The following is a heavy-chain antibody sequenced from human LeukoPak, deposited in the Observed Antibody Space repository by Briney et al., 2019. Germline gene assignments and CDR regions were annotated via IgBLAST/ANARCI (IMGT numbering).Heavy chain of an antibody. CDR2: IKQDGSKK. J-gene: IGHJ4*02. D-gene: IGHD5-24*01. CDR1: GFPFSNYW. CDR3: TRVGYIDEGIDY. V-gene: IGHV3-7*04. Sequence: GSLRLSCVASGFPFSNYWMTWVRQAPGKGLEWVANIKQDGSKKSYVDSVKGRFTISRDNAKNSLYLQMNSLRAEDTAIYYCTRVGYIDEGIDYWGQGTLVTVSS.